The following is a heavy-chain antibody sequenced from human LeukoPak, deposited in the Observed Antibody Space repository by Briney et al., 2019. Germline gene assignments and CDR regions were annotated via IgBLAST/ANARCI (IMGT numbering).Heavy chain of an antibody. CDR3: ARKTYYYGSGSYYPFDY. D-gene: IGHD3-10*01. CDR2: ISSSGSTI. J-gene: IGHJ4*02. V-gene: IGHV3-48*03. Sequence: PGGSLRLSCAASGFTFSSYGMNWVRQAPGKGLEWLSYISSSGSTIYFADSVKGRFTISRDNAKNSLYLQMDSLRAEDTAVYYCARKTYYYGSGSYYPFDYWGQGTLVTVSS. CDR1: GFTFSSYG.